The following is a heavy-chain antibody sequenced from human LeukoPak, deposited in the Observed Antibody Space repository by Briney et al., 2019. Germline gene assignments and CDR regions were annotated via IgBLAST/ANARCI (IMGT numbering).Heavy chain of an antibody. V-gene: IGHV3-23*01. J-gene: IGHJ1*01. D-gene: IGHD4-17*01. Sequence: GRSLRLSCAASGFRFSNHAMSWVRQAPGRGLEWVSSIIGSGGSTNYADSVKGRFTISRGNSKNTLYLQMNDLRAEDTAVYYCAKAYGDYTFAEYFQDWGQGTLVAVSS. CDR2: IIGSGGST. CDR1: GFRFSNHA. CDR3: AKAYGDYTFAEYFQD.